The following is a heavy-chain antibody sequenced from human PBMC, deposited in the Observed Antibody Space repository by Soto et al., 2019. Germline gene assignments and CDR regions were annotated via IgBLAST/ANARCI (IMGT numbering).Heavy chain of an antibody. CDR3: ARHGYCSSTSCYRSLGYYGMDV. D-gene: IGHD2-2*03. CDR2: INSDGSST. V-gene: IGHV3-74*01. CDR1: GFTFSIYW. Sequence: PGGSLRLSCAASGFTFSIYWMHWVRQAPGKGLVWVSRINSDGSSTCYADSVKGRFTISRDNAKNTLYLQMNSLRAEDTAVYSYARHGYCSSTSCYRSLGYYGMDVWGQGTTVTVSS. J-gene: IGHJ6*02.